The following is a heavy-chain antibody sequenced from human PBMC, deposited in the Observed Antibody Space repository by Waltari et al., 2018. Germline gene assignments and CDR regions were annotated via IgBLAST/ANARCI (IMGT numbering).Heavy chain of an antibody. J-gene: IGHJ4*02. CDR3: ARVPKSDREYYFDY. CDR2: IYTSGST. V-gene: IGHV4-61*02. CDR1: GGSISSGSYY. Sequence: QVQLQESGPGLVKPSQTLSLTCTVSGGSISSGSYYWSWTRQPAGKGLEWIGRIYTSGSTNYNPSLKSRVTISVDTSKNQFSLKLSSVTAADTAVYYCARVPKSDREYYFDYWGQGTLVTVSS.